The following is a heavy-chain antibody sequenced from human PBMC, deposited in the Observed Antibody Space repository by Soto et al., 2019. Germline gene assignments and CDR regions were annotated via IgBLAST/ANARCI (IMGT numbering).Heavy chain of an antibody. Sequence: QVQLQESGPGLVKPSETLSLTCTVSGGSISSYYWSWIRQPAGKGLEWIGRIYTSGSTNYNPSLKSRVTMSVDTSKNQFSLKLSAVTAADTAVYYCAREGGYSGYDYLGIAVAGLDYWGQGTLVTVSS. V-gene: IGHV4-4*07. CDR3: AREGGYSGYDYLGIAVAGLDY. D-gene: IGHD5-12*01. J-gene: IGHJ4*02. CDR2: IYTSGST. CDR1: GGSISSYY.